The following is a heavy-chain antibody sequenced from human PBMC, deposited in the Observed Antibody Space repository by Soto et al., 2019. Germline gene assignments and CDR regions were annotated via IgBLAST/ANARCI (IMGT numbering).Heavy chain of an antibody. D-gene: IGHD1-1*01. CDR3: ARVHWNYVIY. Sequence: GGSLRLSCAASGFTVSSNYMSWVRQAPGKGLEWVSVIYSGGSTYYADSVKGRFTISRDDSKNTLYLQMNSLRAEDTAVYYCARVHWNYVIYWGQGTLVTVSS. CDR1: GFTVSSNY. CDR2: IYSGGST. J-gene: IGHJ4*02. V-gene: IGHV3-66*01.